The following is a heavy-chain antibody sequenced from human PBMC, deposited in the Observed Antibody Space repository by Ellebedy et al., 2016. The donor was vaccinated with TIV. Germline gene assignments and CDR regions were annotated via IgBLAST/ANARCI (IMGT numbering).Heavy chain of an antibody. J-gene: IGHJ4*02. CDR3: ARELVKQQLSNPRGYFDY. V-gene: IGHV3-48*02. CDR2: ISSSSSTI. D-gene: IGHD6-13*01. Sequence: GESLKISXAASGFTFSSYSMNWVRQAPGKGLEWVSYISSSSSTIYYADSVKGRFTISRDNAKNSLYLQMNSLRDEDTAVYYCARELVKQQLSNPRGYFDYWGQGTLVTVSS. CDR1: GFTFSSYS.